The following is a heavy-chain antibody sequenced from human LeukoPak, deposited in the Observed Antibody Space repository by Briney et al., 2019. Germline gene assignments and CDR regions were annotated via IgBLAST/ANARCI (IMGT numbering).Heavy chain of an antibody. V-gene: IGHV3-48*03. D-gene: IGHD5-18*01. CDR3: ASRAYSYDQTVKYFDS. J-gene: IGHJ4*02. CDR1: GFTFTNYE. CDR2: ISGSGSVI. Sequence: GGSLRLSCAAPGFTFTNYEVNWVRQAPGKGLERVSCISGSGSVIYYADSVKGRFTVSRDNAKNSLYLQMNNLRAEDTAVYYCASRAYSYDQTVKYFDSWGQGTLVTVSS.